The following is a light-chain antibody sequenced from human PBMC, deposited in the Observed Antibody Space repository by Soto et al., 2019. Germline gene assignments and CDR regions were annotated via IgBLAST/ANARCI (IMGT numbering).Light chain of an antibody. V-gene: IGLV2-14*01. CDR2: EVS. CDR1: SSDVGGYNY. Sequence: QSVLTQPASVSGSPGQSITISCTGTSSDVGGYNYVSWYQQHPGKAPKLMIYEVSNRPSGVSNRFSGSKSGNTASLTISGLQAEDEADYYCSSYTSRSPLYVVFGGGTKLTVL. J-gene: IGLJ2*01. CDR3: SSYTSRSPLYVV.